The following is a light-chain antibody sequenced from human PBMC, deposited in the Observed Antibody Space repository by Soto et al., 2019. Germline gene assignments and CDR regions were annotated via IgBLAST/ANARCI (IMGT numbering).Light chain of an antibody. V-gene: IGKV3-11*01. J-gene: IGKJ5*01. CDR1: QSVTSY. CDR2: DAS. Sequence: IARIQTPPTLYWCRGEQGTLSCRASQSVTSYLAWYQQKPGQAPRLLIYDASNRATGIPARFSGSGSGTDFTLTSSSLDPEDFAVYYWQQRSKRPITFGQGTRLEIK. CDR3: QQRSKRPIT.